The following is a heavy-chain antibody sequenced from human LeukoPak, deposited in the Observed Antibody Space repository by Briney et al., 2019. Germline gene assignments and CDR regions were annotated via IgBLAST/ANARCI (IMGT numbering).Heavy chain of an antibody. CDR2: ISAYNGNT. D-gene: IGHD3-22*01. CDR3: ATGYYDSSGYLLFDY. J-gene: IGHJ4*02. V-gene: IGHV1-18*01. Sequence: GASVEVSCKASGYTFTSYGISWVRQAPGQGLEWMGWISAYNGNTNYAQKLQGRVTMTTDTSTSTAYMELRSLRSDDTAVYYCATGYYDSSGYLLFDYWGQGTLVTVSS. CDR1: GYTFTSYG.